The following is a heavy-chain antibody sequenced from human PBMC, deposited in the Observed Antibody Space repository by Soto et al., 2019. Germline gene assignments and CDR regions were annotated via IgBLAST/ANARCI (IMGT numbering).Heavy chain of an antibody. Sequence: PSCSLSLTCTVCGGFIISNSYYCGLIRRPRWKGLEWIASIYYSGSTYYNPSLKSRVTISVDTSKYQFSLSLSSVTAAVTAVYYCARPPSSALFFDNWAPRILVTVSS. CDR1: GGFIISNSYY. D-gene: IGHD6-6*01. CDR3: ARPPSSALFFDN. CDR2: IYYSGST. V-gene: IGHV4-39*01. J-gene: IGHJ4*02.